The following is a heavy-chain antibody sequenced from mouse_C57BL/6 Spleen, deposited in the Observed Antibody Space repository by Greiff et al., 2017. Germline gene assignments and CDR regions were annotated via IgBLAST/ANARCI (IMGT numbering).Heavy chain of an antibody. D-gene: IGHD1-1*01. V-gene: IGHV1-63*01. Sequence: VQVVESGAELVRPGTSVKMSCKASGYTFTNYWIGWAKQRPGHGLEWIGDIYPGGGYTNYNEKFKGKGTLTADKSSSTAYMQFSSLTSEDSAIYYCARGGGSRRGYFDVWGTGTTVTVSS. CDR2: IYPGGGYT. CDR3: ARGGGSRRGYFDV. J-gene: IGHJ1*03. CDR1: GYTFTNYW.